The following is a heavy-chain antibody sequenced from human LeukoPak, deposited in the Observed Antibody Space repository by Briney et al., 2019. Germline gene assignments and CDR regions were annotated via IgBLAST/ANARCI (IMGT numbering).Heavy chain of an antibody. CDR3: ARGVTGSGSYYNRGFDP. J-gene: IGHJ5*02. Sequence: PSGTLSLTCAVSGGSISSSNWWSWVRPPPGKGLEWIGEIYHSGSTNYNPSLKSRVTISVDTSKNQFSLKLSSVTAADTAVYYCARGVTGSGSYYNRGFDPWGQGTLVTVSS. CDR1: GGSISSSNW. D-gene: IGHD3-10*01. V-gene: IGHV4-4*02. CDR2: IYHSGST.